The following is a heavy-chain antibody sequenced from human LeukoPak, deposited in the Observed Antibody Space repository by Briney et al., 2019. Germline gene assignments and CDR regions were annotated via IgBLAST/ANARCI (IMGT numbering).Heavy chain of an antibody. D-gene: IGHD3-10*01. CDR3: ARVFYGSGSYYYFDY. V-gene: IGHV4-59*01. J-gene: IGHJ4*02. Sequence: PSETLSLTCTVSGDSISSYYWSWLRQPPGKGLEWIGYIYYSGSTNYNPSLKSRVTISVDTSKNQFSLKLSSVTAADTAVYYCARVFYGSGSYYYFDYWGQGTLVTVSS. CDR2: IYYSGST. CDR1: GDSISSYY.